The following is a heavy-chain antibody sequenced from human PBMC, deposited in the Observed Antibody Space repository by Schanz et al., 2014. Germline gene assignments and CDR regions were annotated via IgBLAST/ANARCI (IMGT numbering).Heavy chain of an antibody. V-gene: IGHV3-23*04. J-gene: IGHJ4*02. D-gene: IGHD3-10*01. CDR2: LSGSGAGT. Sequence: EVQLVESGGGVVQPGRSLRLSCSASGFTFSTYAMSWVRQAPGKGLEWVSTLSGSGAGTFYADSVKGRFTISRDNSENTLYLQMNSLRAEDTALYYCAKDGIMVQGVIWERYFDSWGQGTLVTVSS. CDR1: GFTFSTYA. CDR3: AKDGIMVQGVIWERYFDS.